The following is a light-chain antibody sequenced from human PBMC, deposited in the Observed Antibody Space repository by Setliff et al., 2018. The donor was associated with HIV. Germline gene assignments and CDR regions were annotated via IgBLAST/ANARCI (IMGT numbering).Light chain of an antibody. CDR2: SNN. CDR1: NSNIGSNT. Sequence: QSVLAQPPSTSGTPGHRVIISCSGSNSNIGSNTVNWYQQLPGTAPKLLIYSNNQRPSGVPDRFSGSKSGTSASLAISGLQPEDEADYYCAAWDDGLNAFYVFGTGTKVTVL. J-gene: IGLJ1*01. V-gene: IGLV1-44*01. CDR3: AAWDDGLNAFYV.